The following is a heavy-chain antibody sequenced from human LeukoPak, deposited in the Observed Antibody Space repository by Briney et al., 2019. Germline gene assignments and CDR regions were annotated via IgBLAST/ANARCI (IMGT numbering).Heavy chain of an antibody. V-gene: IGHV3-23*01. Sequence: GGSLRLSCAASGFTFSSYAMSWVRQAPGKGPEWVSAISGSGGSTYYADSVKGRFTISRDNSKNTLYLQMNSLRAEDTAVYYCAKHGYYDFWTGGFDYWGQGTLVTVSS. CDR1: GFTFSSYA. CDR3: AKHGYYDFWTGGFDY. D-gene: IGHD3-3*01. CDR2: ISGSGGST. J-gene: IGHJ4*02.